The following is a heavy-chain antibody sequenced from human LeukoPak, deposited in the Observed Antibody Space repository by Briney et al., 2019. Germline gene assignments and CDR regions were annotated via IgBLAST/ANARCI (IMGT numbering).Heavy chain of an antibody. D-gene: IGHD3-22*01. CDR2: LNPSDGDT. V-gene: IGHV1-46*01. J-gene: IGHJ3*02. Sequence: ASVKVSCKASGHTFTSNFVHWVRQAPGQGLEWMAVLNPSDGDTTYAQKFQGRITMTRDTSTGTVYMELSSLRSEDTAVYYCARAFFDSSGGDAFDIWGQGTMVTVSS. CDR1: GHTFTSNF. CDR3: ARAFFDSSGGDAFDI.